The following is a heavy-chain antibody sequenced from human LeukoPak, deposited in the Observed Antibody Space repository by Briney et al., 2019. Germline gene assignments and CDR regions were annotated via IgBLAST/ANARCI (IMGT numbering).Heavy chain of an antibody. J-gene: IGHJ5*02. CDR1: GFTFSSYA. D-gene: IGHD1-26*01. CDR2: ISGSGGST. V-gene: IGHV3-23*01. Sequence: SGGSLRLSCAASGFTFSSYAMSWVRQAPGKGLEWVSAISGSGGSTYYADSVKGRFTISRDNSKNTLYLQMNSLRAEDTAVYYCAKGSGSGSYYLTWFDPWGQGTLVTVSS. CDR3: AKGSGSGSYYLTWFDP.